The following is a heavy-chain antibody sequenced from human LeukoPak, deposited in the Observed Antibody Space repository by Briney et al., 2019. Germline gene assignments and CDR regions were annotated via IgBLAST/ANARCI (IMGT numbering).Heavy chain of an antibody. J-gene: IGHJ6*02. V-gene: IGHV3-7*01. Sequence: GGSLRLSCAASGFTFSNYWMTWVRQAPGKGLEWVANTKQDGSEKYYVDSVKGRFTLSRDNAKNSLYLQMNSLRAEDTAVYYCAKYQGITIFGVITPNGMDVWGQGTTVTVSS. CDR2: TKQDGSEK. D-gene: IGHD3-3*01. CDR3: AKYQGITIFGVITPNGMDV. CDR1: GFTFSNYW.